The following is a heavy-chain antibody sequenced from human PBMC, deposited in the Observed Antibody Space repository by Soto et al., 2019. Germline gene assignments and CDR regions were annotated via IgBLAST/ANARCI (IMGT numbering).Heavy chain of an antibody. CDR3: ARSTWNYYHY. Sequence: QVQLQESGPGLVKPSETLSLTCTVSGGSMTTYYWNWIRQPPGKGLEWIGYVYSSGSTDYNPSLKSRDTISVDTPNNQFSLKLSSVTTADTAVYYCARSTWNYYHYWGQGTLVTVSS. CDR1: GGSMTTYY. CDR2: VYSSGST. V-gene: IGHV4-59*01. D-gene: IGHD1-7*01. J-gene: IGHJ4*02.